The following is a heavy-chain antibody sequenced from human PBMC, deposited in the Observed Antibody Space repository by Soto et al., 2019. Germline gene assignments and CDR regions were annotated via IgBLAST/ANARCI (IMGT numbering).Heavy chain of an antibody. CDR2: IYPGDHET. Sequence: GESLKISCQCSGYTFSNFWIGWVRQLPGKGLEWMGIIYPGDHETRYSPSFHGKVTISADKPINTAYLQWNSLEASDTAFYFCARSPRRSPYFDYWGQGALVTVSS. CDR3: ARSPRRSPYFDY. V-gene: IGHV5-51*04. CDR1: GYTFSNFW. J-gene: IGHJ4*02.